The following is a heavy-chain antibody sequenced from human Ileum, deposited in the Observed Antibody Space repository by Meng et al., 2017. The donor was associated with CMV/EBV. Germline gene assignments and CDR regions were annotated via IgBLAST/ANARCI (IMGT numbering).Heavy chain of an antibody. J-gene: IGHJ4*02. CDR2: IKGDGSRT. CDR3: ARDKWEVYFDY. V-gene: IGHV3-74*03. D-gene: IGHD1-26*01. CDR1: GFTFTTYS. Sequence: GGSLRLSCAASGFTFTTYSMHWVRQVPGKGLVRVSHIKGDGSRTKYADSVKGRFTISRDNAKNTLYLQMNSLRAEDTAVYYCARDKWEVYFDYWGQGALVTVSS.